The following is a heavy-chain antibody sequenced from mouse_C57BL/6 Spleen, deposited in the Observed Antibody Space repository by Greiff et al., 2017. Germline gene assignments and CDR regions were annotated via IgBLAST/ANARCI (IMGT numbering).Heavy chain of an antibody. Sequence: VQLQQSGAELVKPGASVKISCKASGYAFSRYWMNWVKQRPGKGLEWIGQIYPGAGATNYNGKFKGKATLTADKSSSTAYMQLSSLTAEDSAGYFCARRRGDYHFDDWGQGTTLTVSS. D-gene: IGHD2-4*01. CDR2: IYPGAGAT. J-gene: IGHJ2*01. V-gene: IGHV1-80*01. CDR3: ARRRGDYHFDD. CDR1: GYAFSRYW.